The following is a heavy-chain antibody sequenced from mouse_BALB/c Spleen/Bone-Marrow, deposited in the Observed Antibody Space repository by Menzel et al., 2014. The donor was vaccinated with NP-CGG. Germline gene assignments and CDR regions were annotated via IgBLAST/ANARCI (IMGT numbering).Heavy chain of an antibody. CDR2: INPGIGGT. CDR3: ARFTRDY. J-gene: IGHJ2*01. V-gene: IGHV1-54*01. Sequence: QVQLQQSGDDLVRPGTSVKVSCKASGYAFTNYLIEWFKQRPGQGLEWIGRINPGIGGTTYNAKFKGKATLTADKSSTTAYMQLNSLTSDDSAVYCCARFTRDYWGQGTTLTVSS. CDR1: GYAFTNYL.